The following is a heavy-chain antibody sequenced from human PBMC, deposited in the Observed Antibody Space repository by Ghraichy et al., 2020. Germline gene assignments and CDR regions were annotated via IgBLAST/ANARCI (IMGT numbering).Heavy chain of an antibody. CDR1: GGSISSGGYS. J-gene: IGHJ2*01. CDR3: AGTTMTTVTTPESYWYFDL. D-gene: IGHD4-17*01. V-gene: IGHV4-30-2*01. Sequence: SQTLSLTCAVSGGSISSGGYSWSWIRQPPGKGLEWIGYIYHSGSTYYNPSLKSRVTISVDRSKNQFSLKLSSVTAADTAVYYCAGTTMTTVTTPESYWYFDLWGRGTLVTVSS. CDR2: IYHSGST.